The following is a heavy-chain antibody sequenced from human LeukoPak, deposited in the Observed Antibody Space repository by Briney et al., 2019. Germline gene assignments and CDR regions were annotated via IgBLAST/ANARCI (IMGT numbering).Heavy chain of an antibody. CDR3: ARDMSGYDWPLDY. J-gene: IGHJ4*02. CDR2: IWYDGSNK. Sequence: PGGSLRLSCAASGFTFSSYGMHWVRQVPGKGLEWVAVIWYDGSNKYYADSVKGRFTISRDNSKNTLYLQMNSLRAEDTAVYYCARDMSGYDWPLDYWGQGTLVTVSS. V-gene: IGHV3-33*01. CDR1: GFTFSSYG. D-gene: IGHD5-12*01.